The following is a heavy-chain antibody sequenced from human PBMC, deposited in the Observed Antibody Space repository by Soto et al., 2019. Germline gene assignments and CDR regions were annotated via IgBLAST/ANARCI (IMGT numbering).Heavy chain of an antibody. J-gene: IGHJ4*02. D-gene: IGHD2-15*01. CDR3: AKRRGAGGHFDY. CDR1: GFTFSSYA. Sequence: DVQLLESGGGLVQPEGSLRLSCAASGFTFSSYAMGWVRQGPGKGLEWVAVVSIGGSTHYADSVRGRFTISTDNSKNTLSLQMHSLTAEDTAVYFCAKRRGAGGHFDYWGQGALVTVSS. CDR2: VSIGGST. V-gene: IGHV3-23*01.